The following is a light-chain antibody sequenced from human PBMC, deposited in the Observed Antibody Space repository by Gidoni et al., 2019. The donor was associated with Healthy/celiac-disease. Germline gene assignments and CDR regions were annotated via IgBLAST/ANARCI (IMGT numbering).Light chain of an antibody. V-gene: IGKV1-27*01. CDR1: QGLSND. Sequence: DIQMTQSPSSLSASVGDRVTITCRASQGLSNDLAWYQQKPGKVPKLLIYAATTLQSGVPSRFSGSGSGTDFTLTISSLQPDAVATYYCQKYNSAPLTFGQXTRLEIE. J-gene: IGKJ5*01. CDR3: QKYNSAPLT. CDR2: AAT.